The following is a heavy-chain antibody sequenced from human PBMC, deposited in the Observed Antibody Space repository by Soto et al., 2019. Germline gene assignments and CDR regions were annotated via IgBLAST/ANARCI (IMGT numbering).Heavy chain of an antibody. CDR1: GGSFSGYY. CDR3: ARGYSLDY. V-gene: IGHV4-34*04. Sequence: TSETLSLTCAVYGGSFSGYYWSWIRQPPGKGLEWIGEINHSGSTNHNPSPKRRATMSVDTSNNQSSLKLSSVTGADTAVYYCARGYSLDYWGQGTLVTVS. D-gene: IGHD5-18*01. CDR2: INHSGST. J-gene: IGHJ4*02.